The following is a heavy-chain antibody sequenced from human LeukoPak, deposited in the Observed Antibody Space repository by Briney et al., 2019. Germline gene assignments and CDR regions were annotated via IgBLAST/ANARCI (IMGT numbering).Heavy chain of an antibody. CDR1: GDSISGYS. CDR3: ARGTIYGVTSRDAFDV. V-gene: IGHV4-59*01. Sequence: KPSETLSLTCSVTGDSISGYSWSWIRQPPGKGLEWLGYIYSSGSADYNPSLKSRIAISVDTSKNQFSLRLRSVTAADTAVFFCARGTIYGVTSRDAFDVWGQGTMVIVSS. D-gene: IGHD3-3*01. CDR2: IYSSGSA. J-gene: IGHJ3*01.